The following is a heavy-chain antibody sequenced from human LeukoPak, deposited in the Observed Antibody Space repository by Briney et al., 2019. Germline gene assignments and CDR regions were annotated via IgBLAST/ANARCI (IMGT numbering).Heavy chain of an antibody. CDR3: ARGPSEEHLTHFFDY. Sequence: RASVKVSCKASGYTFSGYYMHWVRQAPGQGLEWMGWINPNSGGTNYAQKFQGRVTMTRDTSISTAYMELSRLRSDDTAVYYCARGPSEEHLTHFFDYWGQGTLVTVSS. CDR1: GYTFSGYY. CDR2: INPNSGGT. V-gene: IGHV1-2*02. J-gene: IGHJ4*02. D-gene: IGHD1-26*01.